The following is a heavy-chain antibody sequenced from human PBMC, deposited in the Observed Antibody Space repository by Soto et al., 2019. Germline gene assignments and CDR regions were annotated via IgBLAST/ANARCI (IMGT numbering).Heavy chain of an antibody. CDR1: GFTFEMYY. CDR2: INDEGNNA. CDR3: TRGPRVSSIGTGAY. J-gene: IGHJ4*02. Sequence: GGSLRLSCVASGFTFEMYYLHWVRQSPGKGPLWVARINDEGNNATYADSVKGRFTISRDNAKNTLYLQMDGLRVEDTGLYYCTRGPRVSSIGTGAYWGQGSLVTVSS. V-gene: IGHV3-74*01. D-gene: IGHD1-26*01.